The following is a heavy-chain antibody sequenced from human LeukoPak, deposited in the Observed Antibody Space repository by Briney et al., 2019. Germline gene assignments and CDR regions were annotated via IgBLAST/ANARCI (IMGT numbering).Heavy chain of an antibody. Sequence: GGSLRLSCAASGFTFSDYYMSWIRQAPGKGLEWVSYISFSGSPTQYADSVKGRFTISRDNAKNSLYLQMNSLRAEDTAVYYCAKVSDGPPFRGVMSNWGQGTLVTVSS. V-gene: IGHV3-11*01. CDR3: AKVSDGPPFRGVMSN. CDR2: ISFSGSPT. J-gene: IGHJ4*02. CDR1: GFTFSDYY. D-gene: IGHD3-10*01.